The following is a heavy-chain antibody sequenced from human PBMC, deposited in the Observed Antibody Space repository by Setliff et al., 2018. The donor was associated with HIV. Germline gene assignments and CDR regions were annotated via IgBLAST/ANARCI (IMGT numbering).Heavy chain of an antibody. Sequence: SETLSLTCTVSGGSMSSSSYYWGWIRQTPDKGLEWIGIIYYSGATYYNPSLTSRVTMSVDTSRNQFSLKLRSVTAADTAAYYCARLGYVSGGFYKTPGPYYFDYWGQGALVTVS. J-gene: IGHJ4*02. CDR3: ARLGYVSGGFYKTPGPYYFDY. CDR1: GGSMSSSSYY. CDR2: IYYSGAT. D-gene: IGHD3-10*01. V-gene: IGHV4-39*01.